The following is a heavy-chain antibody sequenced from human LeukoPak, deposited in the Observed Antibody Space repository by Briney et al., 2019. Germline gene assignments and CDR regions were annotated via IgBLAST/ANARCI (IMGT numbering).Heavy chain of an antibody. Sequence: ASVKVSCKASGYIFTGYYMHWVRQAPGQGLEWMGWINPNSGGTNYAQKFQGRVTMTRYTSISTAYMELSRLRSDDTAVYYCARGDIAWELPTRFDYWGQGTLVTVSS. CDR2: INPNSGGT. CDR3: ARGDIAWELPTRFDY. V-gene: IGHV1-2*02. D-gene: IGHD1-26*01. CDR1: GYIFTGYY. J-gene: IGHJ4*02.